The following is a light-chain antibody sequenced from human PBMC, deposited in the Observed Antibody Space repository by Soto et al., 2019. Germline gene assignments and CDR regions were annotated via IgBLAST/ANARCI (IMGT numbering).Light chain of an antibody. CDR2: EAS. CDR3: QQYSNWPPGT. V-gene: IGKV3-11*01. J-gene: IGKJ1*01. CDR1: QTVSSS. Sequence: EIVLTRSPATLSLSPGERATLSFMGSQTVSSSLAWYQQKPGQAPRLLIYEASNRATGIPARFSGSGSGADFTLTISSLQSEDFAVYYCQQYSNWPPGTFGQGTKVDI.